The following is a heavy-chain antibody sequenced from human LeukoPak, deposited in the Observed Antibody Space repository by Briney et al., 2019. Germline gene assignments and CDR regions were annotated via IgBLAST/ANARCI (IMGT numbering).Heavy chain of an antibody. CDR2: INPSGGST. J-gene: IGHJ5*02. Sequence: GASVKVSCKASGYTFTSYYMHWVRQAPGQGLEWMGIINPSGGSTSYAQKFQGRVTMTRDMSTSTVYMELSSLRSEDTAVYYCATPDSSGYYYLSWGQGTLVTVSS. CDR3: ATPDSSGYYYLS. CDR1: GYTFTSYY. V-gene: IGHV1-46*01. D-gene: IGHD3-22*01.